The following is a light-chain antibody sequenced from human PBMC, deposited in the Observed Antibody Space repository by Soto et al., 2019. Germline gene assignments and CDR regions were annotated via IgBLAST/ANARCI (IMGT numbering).Light chain of an antibody. CDR1: QTISSW. V-gene: IGKV1-5*03. CDR2: QAS. J-gene: IGKJ4*01. CDR3: QQYNSDPVT. Sequence: DIQMTQSPSTLSASVGDRVTTTCRASQTISSWLAWYQQKPGKAPKLLIYQASTLESGLPSRFSGSGSGTEFTLTTTSLQPDDFPTYYCQQYNSDPVTFGGGTRVEIK.